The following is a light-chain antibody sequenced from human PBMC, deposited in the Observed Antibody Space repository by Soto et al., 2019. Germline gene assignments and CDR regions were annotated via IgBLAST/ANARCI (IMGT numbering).Light chain of an antibody. CDR1: SSDIGAYNF. Sequence: QSALTQPASVSGSPGQSITISCTGTSSDIGAYNFVSWYQQHPGKAPKLMLYDVNIRPSGVSNRFSGSKSGNTASLTISGLQADDEAAYYCTSWTTSTTMMFGGGTKLTVL. V-gene: IGLV2-14*03. CDR2: DVN. J-gene: IGLJ3*02. CDR3: TSWTTSTTMM.